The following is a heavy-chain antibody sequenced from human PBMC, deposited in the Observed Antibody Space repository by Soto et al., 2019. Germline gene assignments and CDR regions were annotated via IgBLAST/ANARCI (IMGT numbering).Heavy chain of an antibody. CDR2: ISPSGTT. V-gene: IGHV4-34*01. J-gene: IGHJ4*02. CDR3: ATSLWFGTQPEI. CDR1: GGSFRNNY. Sequence: PSETLSLTCAVYGGSFRNNYLTWFRQPPGKGLEWIGEISPSGTTKYIPSLKSRGTISVDTSRKQFFLKVTSVSAADTAVYYCATSLWFGTQPEIWGPGTLVTVSS. D-gene: IGHD3-10*01.